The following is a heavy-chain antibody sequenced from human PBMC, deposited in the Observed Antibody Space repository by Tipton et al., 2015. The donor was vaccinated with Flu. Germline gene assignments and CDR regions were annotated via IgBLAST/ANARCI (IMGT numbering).Heavy chain of an antibody. CDR1: GGSFSGYY. D-gene: IGHD3-16*01. J-gene: IGHJ4*02. Sequence: TLSLTCAVYGGSFSGYYWSWIRQPPGKGLEWIGEINHSGSTYYSPSLKSRVTISADTSKNQFSLKLISVTAADTAVYYCARSSSAYDYVWGGSYYFDFWGQGTLVTVSS. CDR2: INHSGST. V-gene: IGHV4-34*01. CDR3: ARSSSAYDYVWGGSYYFDF.